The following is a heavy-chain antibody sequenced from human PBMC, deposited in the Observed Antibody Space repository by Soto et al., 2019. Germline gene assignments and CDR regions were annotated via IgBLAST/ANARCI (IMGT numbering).Heavy chain of an antibody. CDR2: IESNGLRT. Sequence: EVQLVESGGGLVQPGGSLRLSCAASGFTFSNYLIYWVRQAPGQGLEYVSAIESNGLRTYYADFVKGRFKISRDNSKNTLDLQMSSLTSGDTAVYYCVRVEWYGVDRWGQGTRVTVSS. D-gene: IGHD2-8*01. CDR1: GFTFSNYL. CDR3: VRVEWYGVDR. V-gene: IGHV3-64D*08. J-gene: IGHJ4*02.